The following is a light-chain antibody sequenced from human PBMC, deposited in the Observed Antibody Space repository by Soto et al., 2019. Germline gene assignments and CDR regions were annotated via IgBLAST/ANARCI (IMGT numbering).Light chain of an antibody. CDR1: QTISNY. CDR2: AAS. CDR3: QNSYKTPRT. Sequence: DIQMTQSPSSRSASRGDRVTITCRASQTISNYLNRYQQKPGKAPKLLIYAASSLQSGVPSRFSGSGSGTDFTLTISSLQPEDFETYYSQNSYKTPRTFCQRTKVDI. J-gene: IGKJ1*01. V-gene: IGKV1-39*01.